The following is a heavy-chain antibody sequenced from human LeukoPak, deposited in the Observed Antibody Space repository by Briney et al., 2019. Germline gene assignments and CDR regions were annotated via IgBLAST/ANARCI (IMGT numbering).Heavy chain of an antibody. CDR3: ARTFLTYSYGPFDY. CDR2: IYHSGST. D-gene: IGHD5-18*01. V-gene: IGHV4-39*07. CDR1: GGSISSSSYY. Sequence: KSSETLSLTCTVSGGSISSSSYYWGWIRQPPGKGLEWIGSIYHSGSTYYNPSFKSRVTISVDTSKNQFFLKLTSVTAADTAVYYCARTFLTYSYGPFDYWGQGTLVTVSS. J-gene: IGHJ4*02.